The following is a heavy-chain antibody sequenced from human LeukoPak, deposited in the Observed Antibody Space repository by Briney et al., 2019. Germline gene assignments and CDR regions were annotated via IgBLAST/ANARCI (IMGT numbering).Heavy chain of an antibody. D-gene: IGHD6-13*01. Sequence: SETLSLTCTVSGGSISSYYWSWIRHPPGKGLEWIGYIYYSGSTNYNPSLKSRVTISVDTSKNQFSLKLSSVTAADTAVYYCVIAAAGPYYFDYWGQGTRDTVSS. J-gene: IGHJ4*02. CDR3: VIAAAGPYYFDY. V-gene: IGHV4-59*01. CDR2: IYYSGST. CDR1: GGSISSYY.